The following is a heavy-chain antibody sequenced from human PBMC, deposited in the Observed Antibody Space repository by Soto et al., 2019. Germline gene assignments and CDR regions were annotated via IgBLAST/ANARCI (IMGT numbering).Heavy chain of an antibody. CDR3: AKDGVVAATPAEFDY. Sequence: GGSLRLSCAASGFTFSSYGMHWVRQAPGKGLEWVAVISYDGSNKYYADSVKGRFTISRDNSKNTLYLQMNSLRAEDTAVYYCAKDGVVAATPAEFDYWGQGTLVTVSS. D-gene: IGHD2-15*01. V-gene: IGHV3-30*18. CDR1: GFTFSSYG. CDR2: ISYDGSNK. J-gene: IGHJ4*02.